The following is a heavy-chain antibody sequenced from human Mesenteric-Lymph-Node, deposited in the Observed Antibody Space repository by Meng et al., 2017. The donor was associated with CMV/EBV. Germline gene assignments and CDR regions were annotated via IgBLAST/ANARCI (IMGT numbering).Heavy chain of an antibody. J-gene: IGHJ5*01. V-gene: IGHV3-74*01. Sequence: GGSLRLSCAASGFTFSSYWMHWVRQAPGKGLVWLSRINSDGSTTNYADSVKGRFTISRDNAKNTLYLQMNSLRAEDTAVYSCARGRGGNWFDSWGQGTLVTVSS. CDR1: GFTFSSYW. D-gene: IGHD1-26*01. CDR2: INSDGSTT. CDR3: ARGRGGNWFDS.